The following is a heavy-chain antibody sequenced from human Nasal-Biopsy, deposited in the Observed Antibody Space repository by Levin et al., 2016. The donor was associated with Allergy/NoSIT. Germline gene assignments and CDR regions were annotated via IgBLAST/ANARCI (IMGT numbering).Heavy chain of an antibody. D-gene: IGHD6-13*01. CDR2: VTSGNSYI. V-gene: IGHV3-21*01. CDR1: GFTFSTYS. Sequence: GESLKISCAASGFTFSTYSFTWVRQAPGKGLEWVSTVTSGNSYIYYADSVEGRFTISRDNARNSLSLQMNSLRAEDTAVYYCARVFHSSSWYLQYFFDYWGQGALVTVS. J-gene: IGHJ4*02. CDR3: ARVFHSSSWYLQYFFDY.